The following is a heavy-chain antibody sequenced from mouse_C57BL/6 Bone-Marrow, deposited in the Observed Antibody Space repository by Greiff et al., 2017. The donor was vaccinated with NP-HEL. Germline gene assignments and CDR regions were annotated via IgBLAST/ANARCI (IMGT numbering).Heavy chain of an antibody. Sequence: QVHVKQPGAELVKPGASVKMSCKASGYTFTSYWITWVKQRPGQGLEWIGDIYPGSGSTNYNEKFKSKATLTVDTSSSTAYMQLSSLTSEDSAVYYCASGTTVVRYVDVWGTGTTVSVSS. CDR3: ASGTTVVRYVDV. CDR1: GYTFTSYW. J-gene: IGHJ1*03. V-gene: IGHV1-55*01. D-gene: IGHD1-1*01. CDR2: IYPGSGST.